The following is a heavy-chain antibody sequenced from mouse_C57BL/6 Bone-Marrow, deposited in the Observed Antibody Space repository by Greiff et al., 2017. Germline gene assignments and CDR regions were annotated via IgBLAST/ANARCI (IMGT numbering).Heavy chain of an antibody. J-gene: IGHJ2*01. CDR3: ARDYYGSSDY. CDR1: GFTFSDYY. Sequence: DVMLVESGGGLVQPGGSLKLSCAASGFTFSDYYMYWVRQTPEKRLEWVAYISNGGGSTYYPDTVKGRFTISRDNAKNTLYLQMRRLKSEDTAMYYCARDYYGSSDYWGQGTTLTVSS. CDR2: ISNGGGST. D-gene: IGHD1-1*01. V-gene: IGHV5-12*01.